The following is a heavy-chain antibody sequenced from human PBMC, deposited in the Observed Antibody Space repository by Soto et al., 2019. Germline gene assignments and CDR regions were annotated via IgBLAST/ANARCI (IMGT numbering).Heavy chain of an antibody. J-gene: IGHJ5*02. CDR1: GDSVSSNHAT. CDR3: LSLIGQSRLAS. Sequence: PSQTLSLTCAISGDSVSSNHATWDWIRQSPSRGLEWLGRTYYRSKWYYDYALSVKSRITINPDTSNNQLSLQLNSVTPDDTAVYYCLSLIGQSRLASSGQRSLVTVSA. V-gene: IGHV6-1*01. D-gene: IGHD3-16*01. CDR2: TYYRSKWYY.